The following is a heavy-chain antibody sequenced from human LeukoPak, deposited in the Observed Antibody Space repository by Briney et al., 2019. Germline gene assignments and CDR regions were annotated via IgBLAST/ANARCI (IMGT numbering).Heavy chain of an antibody. J-gene: IGHJ4*02. CDR3: ARPPTNYNDSSGYYYY. CDR2: IYYSGST. D-gene: IGHD3-22*01. CDR1: GGSISSSSYY. Sequence: SETLSLTCTVSGGSISSSSYYWGWIRQPPGKGLEWIGSIYYSGSTYYNPSLKSRVTISVDTSKNQFSLKPSSVTAADTAVYYCARPPTNYNDSSGYYYYWGQGTLVTVSS. V-gene: IGHV4-39*01.